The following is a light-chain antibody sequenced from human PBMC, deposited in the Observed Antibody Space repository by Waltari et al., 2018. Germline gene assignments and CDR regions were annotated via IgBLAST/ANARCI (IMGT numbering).Light chain of an antibody. CDR2: GTS. Sequence: EVVVTQSPGTLSLSPGERATLSCRASQSVSSSYLAWYQQKPGQAPRPLIFGTSSRATGIPDRCSGSGSGADFTLTISGLEPEDFAVYYCHQYGDSPGMFGQGTQVEIK. J-gene: IGKJ1*01. V-gene: IGKV3-20*01. CDR3: HQYGDSPGM. CDR1: QSVSSSY.